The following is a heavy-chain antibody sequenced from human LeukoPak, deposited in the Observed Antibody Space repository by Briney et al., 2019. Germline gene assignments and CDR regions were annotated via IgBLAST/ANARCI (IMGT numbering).Heavy chain of an antibody. V-gene: IGHV1-69*05. D-gene: IGHD6-13*01. CDR2: IIPIFGTA. J-gene: IGHJ6*02. Sequence: GASVKVSCKASGGTFSSYAISWVRQAPGQGLEWMGGIIPIFGTANYAQKFQGRVTITRDTSASTAYMELSSLRSEDTAVYYCARRGIPGYYGMDVWGQGTTVTVSS. CDR3: ARRGIPGYYGMDV. CDR1: GGTFSSYA.